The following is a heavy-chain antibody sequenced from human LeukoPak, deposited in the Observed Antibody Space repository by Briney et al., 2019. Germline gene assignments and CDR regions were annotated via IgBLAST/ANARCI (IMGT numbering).Heavy chain of an antibody. Sequence: GESLKISCKGSGYTFTRYWIGWVRQMPGKGLEWMAIIYPGDSDTRYSPSFQGQVTISGDKSISTAYMQWSSLKASDTAIYYCVRTSGWYSSWFDPWGQGTLVTVSS. D-gene: IGHD6-19*01. CDR1: GYTFTRYW. J-gene: IGHJ5*02. CDR2: IYPGDSDT. CDR3: VRTSGWYSSWFDP. V-gene: IGHV5-51*01.